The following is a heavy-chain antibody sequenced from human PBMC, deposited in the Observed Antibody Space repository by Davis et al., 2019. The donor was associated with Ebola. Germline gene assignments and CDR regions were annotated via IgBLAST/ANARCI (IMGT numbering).Heavy chain of an antibody. V-gene: IGHV1-46*01. CDR1: GYTFTSYY. CDR3: ARRLYCGGGSCYEYYYGMDV. Sequence: AASVKVSCKASGYTFTSYYIHWVRQAPGQGLEWMGIISPSGGSTNYAQKFQGRVTMTRDTSTSTVYMELSSLRSEDTAVYYCARRLYCGGGSCYEYYYGMDVWGQGTTVTVSS. J-gene: IGHJ6*02. D-gene: IGHD2-15*01. CDR2: ISPSGGST.